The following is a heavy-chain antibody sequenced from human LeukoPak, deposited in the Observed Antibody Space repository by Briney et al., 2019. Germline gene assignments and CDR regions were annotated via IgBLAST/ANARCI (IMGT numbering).Heavy chain of an antibody. CDR3: AIYCSSNSCYREAFDI. Sequence: ASVKVSCKASGYTFTSYYMHWVRQAPRQGLEWMGMINPSGGSTSYAQKFQGRVTMTRDTSTSTVYMELSSLRSEDTAVYYCAIYCSSNSCYREAFDIWGQGTMVTVSS. CDR2: INPSGGST. J-gene: IGHJ3*02. V-gene: IGHV1-46*03. D-gene: IGHD2-2*01. CDR1: GYTFTSYY.